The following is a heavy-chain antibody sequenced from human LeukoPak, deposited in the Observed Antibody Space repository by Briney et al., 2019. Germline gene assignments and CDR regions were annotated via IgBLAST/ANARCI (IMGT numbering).Heavy chain of an antibody. J-gene: IGHJ4*02. CDR3: AREPRAYCSGGSCYSVLPVDY. V-gene: IGHV1-2*06. D-gene: IGHD2-15*01. CDR1: GYTFTGYY. CDR2: INPNSGGT. Sequence: ASVKVSCKASGYTFTGYYMHWVRQAPGQGLEWMGRINPNSGGTNYAQKFQGRVTMTRDTSISTAYMALSRLRSDDTAVYYCAREPRAYCSGGSCYSVLPVDYWGQGTLVTVSS.